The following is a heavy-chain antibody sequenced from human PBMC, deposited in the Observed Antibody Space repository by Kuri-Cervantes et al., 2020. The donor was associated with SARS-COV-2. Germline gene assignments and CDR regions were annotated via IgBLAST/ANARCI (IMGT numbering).Heavy chain of an antibody. CDR1: GGSISSYY. J-gene: IGHJ6*03. CDR3: ARDSHSSSWPRGPYYYYYMDV. CDR2: IYYSGST. D-gene: IGHD6-13*01. V-gene: IGHV4-59*12. Sequence: SETLSLTCTVSGGSISSYYWSWIRQPPGKGLEWIGYIYYSGSTNYNPSLKSRVTISVDTSKNQFSLKLSSVTAADTAVYYCARDSHSSSWPRGPYYYYYMDVWGKGTTVTVSS.